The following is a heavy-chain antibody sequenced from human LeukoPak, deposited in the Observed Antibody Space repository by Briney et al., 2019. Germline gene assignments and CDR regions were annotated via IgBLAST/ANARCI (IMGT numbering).Heavy chain of an antibody. V-gene: IGHV3-23*01. J-gene: IGHJ4*02. CDR1: GFTFSSYG. CDR3: ARGGYGSGSYYSAY. D-gene: IGHD3-10*01. CDR2: ISGSGGST. Sequence: GGTLRLSCAASGFTFSSYGMSWVRQAPGKGLEWVSAISGSGGSTYYADSVKGRFTISRDNSKNTLYLQMNSLRAEDTAVYYCARGGYGSGSYYSAYWGQGTLVTVSS.